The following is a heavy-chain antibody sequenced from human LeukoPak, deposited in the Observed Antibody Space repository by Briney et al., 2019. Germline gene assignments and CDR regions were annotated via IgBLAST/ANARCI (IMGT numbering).Heavy chain of an antibody. CDR3: ARPIYSSGWDQFQH. CDR1: GFTFRSYR. J-gene: IGHJ1*01. D-gene: IGHD6-19*01. V-gene: IGHV3-7*01. Sequence: GGSLRLSCTASGFTFRSYRMSWVRQAPGKGLEWVATIKQDGRETYYVGSVKGRFAISRDNARNSLYLQMNSLRVEDTAVYYCARPIYSSGWDQFQHWGQGTLLSVSS. CDR2: IKQDGRET.